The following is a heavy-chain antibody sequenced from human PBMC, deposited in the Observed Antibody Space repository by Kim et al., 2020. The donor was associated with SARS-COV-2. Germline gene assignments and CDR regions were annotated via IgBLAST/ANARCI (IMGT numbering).Heavy chain of an antibody. D-gene: IGHD6-19*01. CDR3: AKVEQWLVPTSTYFDY. CDR2: ISGSGGST. Sequence: GGSLRLSCAASGFTFSSYAMSWVRQAPGKGLEWVSAISGSGGSTYYADSVKGRFTISRDNSKNTLYLQMNSLRAEDTAVYYCAKVEQWLVPTSTYFDYWGQGTLVTVSS. J-gene: IGHJ4*02. CDR1: GFTFSSYA. V-gene: IGHV3-23*01.